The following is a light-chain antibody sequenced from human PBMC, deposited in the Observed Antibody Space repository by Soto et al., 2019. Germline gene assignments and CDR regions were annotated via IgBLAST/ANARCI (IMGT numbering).Light chain of an antibody. J-gene: IGLJ1*01. CDR3: AVWDHSLNGLFV. CDR2: NND. Sequence: QSVLTQPPSASGTPGQRVTISCSGSSSNIGSYTVNWYQQLPGTAPKLLIYNNDQRPSGVPDRFSGSKSGTSASLAISGLQSEDEADYFCAVWDHSLNGLFVFGTGTKVTV. V-gene: IGLV1-44*01. CDR1: SSNIGSYT.